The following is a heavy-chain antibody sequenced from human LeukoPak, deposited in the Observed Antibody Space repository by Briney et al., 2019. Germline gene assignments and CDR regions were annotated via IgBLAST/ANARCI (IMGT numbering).Heavy chain of an antibody. CDR1: GFTFSSYS. Sequence: SGGSLRLSCAASGFTFSSYSMNGVLQAPGKGLEWVSYISSSSSTIYYADSVQGRFTISRDNAKNSLYLQMNSLRDEDTAVYYCARAPTHYDSSGYYLQDYWGQGTLVTVSS. CDR3: ARAPTHYDSSGYYLQDY. D-gene: IGHD3-22*01. V-gene: IGHV3-48*02. CDR2: ISSSSSTI. J-gene: IGHJ4*02.